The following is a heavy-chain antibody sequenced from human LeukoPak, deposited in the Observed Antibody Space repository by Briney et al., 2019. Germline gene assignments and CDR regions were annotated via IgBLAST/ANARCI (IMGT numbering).Heavy chain of an antibody. CDR1: GGSISSYY. CDR3: ASGAYRVDY. CDR2: IYYSGST. D-gene: IGHD3-16*01. V-gene: IGHV4-59*01. Sequence: PSETLSLTCTVSGGSISSYYWSWIRQPPGKGLEWIGYIYYSGSTNYNPSLKSRVAISVDTSKNQFSLKLSSVTAADTAVYYCASGAYRVDYWGQGTLVTVSS. J-gene: IGHJ4*02.